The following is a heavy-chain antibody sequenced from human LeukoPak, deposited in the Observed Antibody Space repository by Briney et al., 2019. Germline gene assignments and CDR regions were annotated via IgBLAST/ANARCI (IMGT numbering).Heavy chain of an antibody. V-gene: IGHV3-30*03. D-gene: IGHD3-3*01. CDR3: GGYYTGNYFYY. CDR2: ISYDGSNK. CDR1: GFTFSSYG. J-gene: IGHJ4*02. Sequence: VQPGRSLRLSSAASGFTFSSYGMHWVRQAPGKGLEWVAVISYDGSNKYYADSVKGRFTISRDNSKNTLYLQMNSLRAEDTAVYYCGGYYTGNYFYYCGQRTLVTVSS.